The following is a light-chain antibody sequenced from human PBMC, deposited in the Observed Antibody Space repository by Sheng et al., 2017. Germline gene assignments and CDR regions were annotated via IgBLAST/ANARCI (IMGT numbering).Light chain of an antibody. Sequence: DIQLTQSPSSLSASVGDRVTITCQASQDIINYLNWYQAKPGKAPNLIIYKTSTLQSGVPSRFSGSGSGTEFTLTISSLQPDDFATYYCQQYKSYYTFGQGTKLEIK. CDR2: KTS. CDR3: QQYKSYYT. V-gene: IGKV1-5*03. J-gene: IGKJ2*01. CDR1: QDIINY.